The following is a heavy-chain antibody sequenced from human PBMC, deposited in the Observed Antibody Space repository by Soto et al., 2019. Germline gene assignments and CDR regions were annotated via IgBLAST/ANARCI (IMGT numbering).Heavy chain of an antibody. D-gene: IGHD3-3*01. CDR3: AKKSHVESSKTYYDFWSGPPYYYYGMDV. Sequence: PGGSLRLSCAASGFTFSSYGMHWVRQAPGKGLEWVAVISYEGSNKYYADSVKGRFTISRDNSKNTLYLQMNSLRAEDTAVYYCAKKSHVESSKTYYDFWSGPPYYYYGMDVWGQGTTVTVSS. V-gene: IGHV3-30*18. CDR1: GFTFSSYG. J-gene: IGHJ6*02. CDR2: ISYEGSNK.